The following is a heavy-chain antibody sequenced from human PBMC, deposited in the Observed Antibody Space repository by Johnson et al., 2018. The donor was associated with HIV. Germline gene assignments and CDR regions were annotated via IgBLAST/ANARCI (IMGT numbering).Heavy chain of an antibody. J-gene: IGHJ3*02. CDR1: GFTFSNYG. CDR2: IWYDGSNK. Sequence: QVQLVESGGGVVQPGGSLRLSCAASGFTFSNYGMHWVRQAPGKGLEWVSVIWYDGSNKYYADSVKGRFTISRDNSKNTLYLQMNSLRAEDTAVYYCAKVGIVGATTGAFDIWGQGTMVTVSS. V-gene: IGHV3-33*06. CDR3: AKVGIVGATTGAFDI. D-gene: IGHD1-26*01.